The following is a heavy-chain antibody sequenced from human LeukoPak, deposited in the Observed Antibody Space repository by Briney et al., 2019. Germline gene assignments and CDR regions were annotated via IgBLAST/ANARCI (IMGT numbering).Heavy chain of an antibody. D-gene: IGHD4-17*01. CDR1: GFTFSNAW. V-gene: IGHV3-33*08. Sequence: TGGSLRLSCAASGFTFSNAWMNWVRQAPGKGLEWVAVIWYDGSNKYYADSVKGRFTISRDNSKNTLYLQMNSLRAEDTAVYYCASNQDYGDYALDYWGQGTLVTVSS. J-gene: IGHJ4*02. CDR3: ASNQDYGDYALDY. CDR2: IWYDGSNK.